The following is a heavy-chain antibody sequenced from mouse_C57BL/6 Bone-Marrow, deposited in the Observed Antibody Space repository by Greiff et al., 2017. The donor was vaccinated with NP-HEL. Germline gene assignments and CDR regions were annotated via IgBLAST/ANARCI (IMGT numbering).Heavy chain of an antibody. CDR3: ARRVGSGTPDWYFDV. CDR2: ISSGGSYT. D-gene: IGHD1-1*02. V-gene: IGHV5-6*02. J-gene: IGHJ1*03. Sequence: EVKLMESGGDLVKPGGSLKLSCAASGFTFSSYGMSWVRQTPDKRLEWVATISSGGSYTYYPDSVKGRFTISRDNAKNTLYLQMSSLKSEDTAMYYCARRVGSGTPDWYFDVWGTGTTVTVSS. CDR1: GFTFSSYG.